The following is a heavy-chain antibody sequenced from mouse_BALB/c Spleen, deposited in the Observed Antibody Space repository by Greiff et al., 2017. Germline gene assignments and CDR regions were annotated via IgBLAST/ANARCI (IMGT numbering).Heavy chain of an antibody. CDR3: ARAYRLYFDV. Sequence: EVKLVESGGGLVQPGGSLRLSCATSGFTFSDFYMEWVRQPPGKRLEWIAASRNKANDYTTEYSASVKGRFIVSRDTSQSILYLQMNALRAEDTAIYYCARAYRLYFDVWGAGTTVTVSS. J-gene: IGHJ1*01. CDR1: GFTFSDFY. V-gene: IGHV7-1*02. D-gene: IGHD2-14*01. CDR2: SRNKANDYTT.